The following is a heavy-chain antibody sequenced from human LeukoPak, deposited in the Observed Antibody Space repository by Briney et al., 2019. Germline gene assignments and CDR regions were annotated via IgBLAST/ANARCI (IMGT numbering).Heavy chain of an antibody. J-gene: IGHJ4*02. D-gene: IGHD2-15*01. CDR2: IYHSGST. CDR1: AYSISSTYY. V-gene: IGHV4-38-2*01. CDR3: AGYCSGGRCSLFDY. Sequence: PSETLSLTCAVSAYSISSTYYWGWIRQPPGKGLECIGSIYHSGSTYYNPSLKSRVTISIDTSKNQFSLKLRSVTAADTAVYYCAGYCSGGRCSLFDYWGQGTLVTVSS.